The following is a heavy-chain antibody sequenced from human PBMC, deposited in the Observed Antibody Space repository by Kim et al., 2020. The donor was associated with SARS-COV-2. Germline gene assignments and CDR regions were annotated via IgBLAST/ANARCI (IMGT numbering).Heavy chain of an antibody. V-gene: IGHV7-4-1*02. CDR3: ARGVRKQWLRD. Sequence: TYAQGFTGRFVFSLDTSVSTAYLQISSLKAEDTAVYYCARGVRKQWLRDWGQGTLVTVSS. D-gene: IGHD6-19*01. J-gene: IGHJ4*02.